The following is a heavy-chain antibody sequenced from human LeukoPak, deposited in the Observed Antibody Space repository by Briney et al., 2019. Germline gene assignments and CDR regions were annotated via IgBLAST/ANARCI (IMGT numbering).Heavy chain of an antibody. Sequence: GGSLRLSCAASGFTFSSYSMNWVRQAPGKGLEWVSYISSSSRTIYYAESVKGRFTISRDNTKKSLYLQMNSLRREDTAVYYCAGGFGWHIDDWGQGTQVTVSS. CDR1: GFTFSSYS. CDR2: ISSSSRTI. D-gene: IGHD2-21*01. J-gene: IGHJ4*02. V-gene: IGHV3-48*04. CDR3: AGGFGWHIDD.